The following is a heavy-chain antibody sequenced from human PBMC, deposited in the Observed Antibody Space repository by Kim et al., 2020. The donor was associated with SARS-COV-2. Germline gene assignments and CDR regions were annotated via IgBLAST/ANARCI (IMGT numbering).Heavy chain of an antibody. CDR1: GFTFSRYW. Sequence: GGSLRLSCAASGFTFSRYWMHWVRQAPGKGLVWVSRTGTDTSHSATHADSVKGRFTSSRDNAKNTLYLQMNSLRAEDTAVYYCARDGGVFGHDGYFDLWGRGTLVTVSS. D-gene: IGHD3-16*01. CDR2: TGTDTSHSA. CDR3: ARDGGVFGHDGYFDL. V-gene: IGHV3-74*01. J-gene: IGHJ2*01.